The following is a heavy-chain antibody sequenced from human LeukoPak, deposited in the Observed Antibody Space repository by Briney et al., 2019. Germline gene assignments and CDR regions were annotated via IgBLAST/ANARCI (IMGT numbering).Heavy chain of an antibody. D-gene: IGHD7-27*01. Sequence: SETLSLTCAVYGGSFSGYYWSWIRQPPGKGLEWIGEINHSGSTNYNPSLKSRVTISVDTSKNQFSLKLSSVTAADTAVYYCARKLTSRLGNYYYYYMDVWGKGTTVTVSS. CDR1: GGSFSGYY. CDR2: INHSGST. CDR3: ARKLTSRLGNYYYYYMDV. J-gene: IGHJ6*03. V-gene: IGHV4-34*01.